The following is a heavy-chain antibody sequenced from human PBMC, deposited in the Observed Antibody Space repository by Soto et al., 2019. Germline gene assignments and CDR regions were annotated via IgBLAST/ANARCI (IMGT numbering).Heavy chain of an antibody. CDR3: AHLPWQHLWPRAPVVY. Sequence: QITLKESGPTLVKPTQTLTLTCTFSGFSLSTSGVGVGWIRQPPGEALEWLGIIFWDDDKRYSPSLKSRVTITKDTSKYQLVLTMTNMDPVDTATYYCAHLPWQHLWPRAPVVYWGQGTPVTVSS. CDR1: GFSLSTSGVG. J-gene: IGHJ4*02. V-gene: IGHV2-5*02. D-gene: IGHD5-18*01. CDR2: IFWDDDK.